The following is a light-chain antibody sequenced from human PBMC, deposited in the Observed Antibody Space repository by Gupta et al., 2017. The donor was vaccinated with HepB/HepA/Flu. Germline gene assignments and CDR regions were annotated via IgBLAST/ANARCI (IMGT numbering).Light chain of an antibody. CDR2: WAS. J-gene: IGKJ5*01. V-gene: IGKV4-1*01. CDR3: QQYYDTPIT. CDR1: QNVLYSNNKDF. Sequence: DIVMIQYPDSLAVSLREGRTINCKSSQNVLYSNNKDFLAWYQQKPGHPPKLLISWASTRESGVPDRFSGSGSGTDFTLTISRLQAEDVAVYYCQQYYDTPITFGQGTRLEIK.